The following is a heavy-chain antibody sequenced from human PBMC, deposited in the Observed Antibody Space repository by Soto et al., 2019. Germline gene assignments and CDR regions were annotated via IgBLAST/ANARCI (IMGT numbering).Heavy chain of an antibody. D-gene: IGHD2-2*02. Sequence: QVQLQESGPGLVKPSQTLSLTCTVSGGSISSGGYYWSWIRQHPGKGLGWIGYIYYSGGPYYNPSLKSRVTITVDTSKNQFSLKLSSVTAADTAVYYCARGFNNRYTYSVVDYWGQGTLVTVSS. CDR3: ARGFNNRYTYSVVDY. CDR2: IYYSGGP. V-gene: IGHV4-31*03. J-gene: IGHJ4*02. CDR1: GGSISSGGYY.